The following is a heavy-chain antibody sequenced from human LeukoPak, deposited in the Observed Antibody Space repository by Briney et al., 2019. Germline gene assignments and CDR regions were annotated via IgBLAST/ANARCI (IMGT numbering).Heavy chain of an antibody. V-gene: IGHV3-23*01. CDR1: GFTFSSYS. CDR3: AKDPSVPDTHGVNWFDP. D-gene: IGHD2-2*01. J-gene: IGHJ5*02. Sequence: GGSLRLSCAASGFTFSSYSMSWVRQAPGKGLEWVSLISGSGGSTYYADSVKGRFTISRDNSKNTLYLQMHSLRADDTAVYYCAKDPSVPDTHGVNWFDPWGQGTLVTVSS. CDR2: ISGSGGST.